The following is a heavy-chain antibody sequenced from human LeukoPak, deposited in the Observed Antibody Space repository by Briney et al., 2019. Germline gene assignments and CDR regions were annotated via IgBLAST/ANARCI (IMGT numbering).Heavy chain of an antibody. CDR2: IYLSGTT. Sequence: SETLSLTCTVSGGSISSYYWSWIRQPPGKGLEWIGYIYLSGTTFYNPSLKSRVTISVDRSKSQFSLTLTSVTAADTAVYYCAKAAYDFWSGYPPRMGYWGQGTLVTVSS. CDR1: GGSISSYY. J-gene: IGHJ4*02. D-gene: IGHD3-3*01. CDR3: AKAAYDFWSGYPPRMGY. V-gene: IGHV4-4*09.